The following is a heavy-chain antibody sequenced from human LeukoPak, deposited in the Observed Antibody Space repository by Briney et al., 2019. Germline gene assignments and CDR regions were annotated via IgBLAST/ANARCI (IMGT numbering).Heavy chain of an antibody. J-gene: IGHJ4*02. Sequence: SETLSLTCSVSDGSINSGGYYWSWIRQHPGRGLEWIGYIYYSGTTYYNPSVRSRVAITMDTSKSQFFLNLDSVTAADTAVYYCAKFPNRRAHRCGDYWGQGILVTVSS. V-gene: IGHV4-31*03. D-gene: IGHD2-21*01. CDR1: DGSINSGGYY. CDR3: AKFPNRRAHRCGDY. CDR2: IYYSGTT.